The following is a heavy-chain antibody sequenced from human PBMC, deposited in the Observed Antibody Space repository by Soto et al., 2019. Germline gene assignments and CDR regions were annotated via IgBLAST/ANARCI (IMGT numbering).Heavy chain of an antibody. V-gene: IGHV3-33*01. D-gene: IGHD6-19*01. Sequence: PXGSLRVSCAASGFTFSTYCFNWVRQAPGKGLEWVAVICYDGNTKYYADSVKGRFTISRDNSKNTLYLQMNSLTAEDTAVYYCARPLVAPVAGPYYYGMDVWGQGTTVTVSS. CDR1: GFTFSTYC. J-gene: IGHJ6*02. CDR2: ICYDGNTK. CDR3: ARPLVAPVAGPYYYGMDV.